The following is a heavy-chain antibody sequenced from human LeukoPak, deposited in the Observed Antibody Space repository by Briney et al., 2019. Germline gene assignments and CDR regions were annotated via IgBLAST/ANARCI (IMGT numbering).Heavy chain of an antibody. CDR3: ARGYCSGDCFTLFDY. Sequence: ASVKVSCKASGYMFTGYYMHWVRQAPGQGLEWMGCIKPNSGGTNYAQKFQGRVTVTRDTSISTAYMELSSLRSDDTAVYYCARGYCSGDCFTLFDYWGQGTLVTVSS. D-gene: IGHD2-21*02. CDR1: GYMFTGYY. V-gene: IGHV1-2*02. CDR2: IKPNSGGT. J-gene: IGHJ4*02.